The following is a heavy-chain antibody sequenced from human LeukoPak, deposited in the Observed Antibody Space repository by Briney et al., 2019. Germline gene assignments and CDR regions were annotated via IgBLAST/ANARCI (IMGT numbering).Heavy chain of an antibody. J-gene: IGHJ3*02. Sequence: SETLSLTCAVYGGSFSGYYWSWIRQPPGKGLEWIGEINHSGSTNYNPSLKSRVTISVDTSKNQFSLKLSSVTAADTAVYYCARGHSSSWYKTIRAFDIWGQGTMVTVSS. D-gene: IGHD6-13*01. CDR3: ARGHSSSWYKTIRAFDI. CDR1: GGSFSGYY. V-gene: IGHV4-34*01. CDR2: INHSGST.